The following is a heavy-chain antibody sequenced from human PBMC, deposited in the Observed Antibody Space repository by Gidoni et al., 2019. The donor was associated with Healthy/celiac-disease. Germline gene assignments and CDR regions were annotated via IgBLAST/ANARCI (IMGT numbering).Heavy chain of an antibody. CDR2: INSDGSST. CDR1: GFTFSSYW. V-gene: IGHV3-74*01. J-gene: IGHJ6*02. CDR3: ARDTGYCSGGSCYSDGMDV. D-gene: IGHD2-15*01. Sequence: EVQLVESGGGLVQPGGSLRLSCAASGFTFSSYWMHWVRQAPGKGLVWVSRINSDGSSTSYADSVKGRFTISRDNAKNTLYLQMNSLRAEDTAVYYCARDTGYCSGGSCYSDGMDVWGQGTTVTVSS.